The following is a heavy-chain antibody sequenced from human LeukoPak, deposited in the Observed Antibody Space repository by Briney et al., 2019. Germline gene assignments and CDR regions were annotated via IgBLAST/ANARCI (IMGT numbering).Heavy chain of an antibody. V-gene: IGHV3-30-3*01. Sequence: GGSLRLSCAASGFTLSSYAMHWVRQAPGKGLEWVAVISYDGSNKYYADSVKGRFTISRDNSKNTLYLQMNSLRAEDTAVYYCAKVAIVVVTNDAFDIWGQGTMVTVSS. CDR2: ISYDGSNK. CDR1: GFTLSSYA. D-gene: IGHD3-22*01. CDR3: AKVAIVVVTNDAFDI. J-gene: IGHJ3*02.